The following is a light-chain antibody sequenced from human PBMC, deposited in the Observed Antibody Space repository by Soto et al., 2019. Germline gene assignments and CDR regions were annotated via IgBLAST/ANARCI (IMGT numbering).Light chain of an antibody. CDR2: TAS. CDR1: QNIYNY. Sequence: IQMSQSPSSLSASIGDRVTITCRASQNIYNYLNWYQVIPGKSPKLLIFTASNLRSGVPSRFSGSGSGTDFTLTISSLQPEDFATYYCQQSFSPLPITFGQGTRL. CDR3: QQSFSPLPIT. V-gene: IGKV1-39*01. J-gene: IGKJ5*01.